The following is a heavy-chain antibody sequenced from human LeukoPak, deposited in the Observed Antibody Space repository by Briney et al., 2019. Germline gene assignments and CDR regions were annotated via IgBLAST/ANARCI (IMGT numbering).Heavy chain of an antibody. D-gene: IGHD2-2*01. V-gene: IGHV3-23*01. Sequence: GGPLRLSCAASGFTFSSYAMSWVRQAPGKGLEWVSAISGSGGSTYYADSVKGRFTISRDNSKNTLYLQMNSLRAEDTAVYYCAKGVTGYCSSTSCYSMDVWGKGTTVTVSS. J-gene: IGHJ6*04. CDR1: GFTFSSYA. CDR3: AKGVTGYCSSTSCYSMDV. CDR2: ISGSGGST.